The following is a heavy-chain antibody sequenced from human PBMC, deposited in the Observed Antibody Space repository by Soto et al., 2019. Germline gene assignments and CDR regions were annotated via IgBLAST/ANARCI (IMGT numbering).Heavy chain of an antibody. J-gene: IGHJ3*02. CDR1: GGTFSSYA. Sequence: GASVKVSCKASGGTFSSYAISWVRQAPGQGLEWMGGIIPIFGTANYAQKFQGRVTITADESTSTAYMELSSLRSEDTAVYYCARERLSSGWRTLDAFDIWGQGTMVTVSS. CDR3: ARERLSSGWRTLDAFDI. CDR2: IIPIFGTA. D-gene: IGHD6-19*01. V-gene: IGHV1-69*13.